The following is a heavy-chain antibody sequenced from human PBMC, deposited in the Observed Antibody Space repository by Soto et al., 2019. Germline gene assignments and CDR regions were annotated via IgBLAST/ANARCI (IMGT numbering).Heavy chain of an antibody. Sequence: QVQLVQSGAEVKKPGASVKVSCKASGYTFTSYGISWVRQAPGQGLEWMGWISAYNGNTSYAEKLQGRVTMTTDTSTSVAYMELRSLRSADTAVYYCARVPPSFGVVDDYWGQGTLVTVS. CDR3: ARVPPSFGVVDDY. CDR1: GYTFTSYG. D-gene: IGHD3-3*01. J-gene: IGHJ4*02. V-gene: IGHV1-18*01. CDR2: ISAYNGNT.